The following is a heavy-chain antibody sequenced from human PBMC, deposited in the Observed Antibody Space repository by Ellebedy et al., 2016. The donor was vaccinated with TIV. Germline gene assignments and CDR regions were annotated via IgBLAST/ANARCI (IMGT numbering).Heavy chain of an antibody. D-gene: IGHD6-13*01. CDR2: IKQDGSEK. V-gene: IGHV3-7*04. CDR1: AFTFSRYW. J-gene: IGHJ4*02. Sequence: GGSLKISCAVSAFTFSRYWMSWVRQAPGKGLEWVVNIKQDGSEKKYVDSVKGRFSISRDNANNSQYLQMNSLRVEDTVVYYCARACIAAVGSDYWGQGTLVTVSS. CDR3: ARACIAAVGSDY.